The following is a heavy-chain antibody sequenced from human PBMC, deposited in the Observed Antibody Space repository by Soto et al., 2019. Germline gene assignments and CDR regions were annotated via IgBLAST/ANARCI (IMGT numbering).Heavy chain of an antibody. CDR1: GFNLSTYG. CDR2: VSFDGRNK. J-gene: IGHJ4*02. V-gene: IGHV3-30*18. CDR3: AKEGFYDRTGYYPFDS. Sequence: GGSLRLSCTASGFNLSTYGVHWVRQPPGKGLEWVAVVSFDGRNKYYAGSVEGRFTISRDNSKKTLYLHMNSLRAEDTAVYYCAKEGFYDRTGYYPFDSWGQGTLVTVSS. D-gene: IGHD3-22*01.